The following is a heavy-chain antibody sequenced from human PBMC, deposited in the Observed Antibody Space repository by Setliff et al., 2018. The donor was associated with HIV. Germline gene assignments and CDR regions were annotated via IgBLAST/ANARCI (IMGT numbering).Heavy chain of an antibody. J-gene: IGHJ4*02. CDR1: GYTFTGYY. CDR2: IDPNSGDT. V-gene: IGHV1-2*02. Sequence: ASVKVSCKASGYTFTGYYLHWVRQAPGQGLEWMGWIDPNSGDTNYEQKFQGRVSMTRDTSISTVYMEVSNLRSDDTAVYYCARVPLSGWLYFDYWGQGTLVTVSS. CDR3: ARVPLSGWLYFDY. D-gene: IGHD6-19*01.